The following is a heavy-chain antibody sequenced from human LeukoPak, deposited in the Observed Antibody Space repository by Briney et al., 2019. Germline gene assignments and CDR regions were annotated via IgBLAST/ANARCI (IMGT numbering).Heavy chain of an antibody. CDR3: ARGWIQLWTINRYYFDY. V-gene: IGHV3-30-3*01. CDR1: GFTFSSCA. J-gene: IGHJ4*02. D-gene: IGHD5-18*01. Sequence: GGSLRLSCAASGFTFSSCAMHWVRQAPGKGLEWVAVISYDGSNKYYADSVKGRFTISRDNSKNTLYLQMNSLRAEDTAVYYCARGWIQLWTINRYYFDYWGQGTLVTVSS. CDR2: ISYDGSNK.